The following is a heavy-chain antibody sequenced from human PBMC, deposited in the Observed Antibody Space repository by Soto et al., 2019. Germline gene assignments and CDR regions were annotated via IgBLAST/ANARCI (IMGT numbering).Heavy chain of an antibody. CDR2: ISAYNGNT. CDR1: GYPFTSYG. CDR3: ARYCNNSNCRHLYYFDY. Sequence: ASVKVSCKASGYPFTSYGISWVRQAPGQGLEWMGWISAYNGNTNYAQKLQGRVTMTTDTSTSTAYIELRSLRSADTAVYYCARYCNNSNCRHLYYFDYWGLGTLVTVSS. J-gene: IGHJ4*02. V-gene: IGHV1-18*01. D-gene: IGHD2-8*01.